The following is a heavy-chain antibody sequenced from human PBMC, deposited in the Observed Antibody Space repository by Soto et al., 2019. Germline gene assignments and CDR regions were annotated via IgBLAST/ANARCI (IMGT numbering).Heavy chain of an antibody. CDR3: SRVGGYSDGGVDY. V-gene: IGHV1-46*01. CDR1: GYTFTSYY. D-gene: IGHD5-18*01. Sequence: QVKLVQSGAEVKKPGASVKVSCKPSGYTFTSYYMHWVRQAPGQGLEWMGIINPSGGSRTYAQKFQGRGTMTRDTSTSTIYLELSSLRAEDRAVYYCSRVGGYSDGGVDYWGQGTLVTVSS. J-gene: IGHJ4*02. CDR2: INPSGGSR.